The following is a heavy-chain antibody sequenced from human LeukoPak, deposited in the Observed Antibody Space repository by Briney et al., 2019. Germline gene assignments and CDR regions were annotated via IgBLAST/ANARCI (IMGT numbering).Heavy chain of an antibody. CDR2: ISAYNGNT. CDR3: ARTIFGVAGIDYYYMDV. V-gene: IGHV1-18*01. J-gene: IGHJ6*03. Sequence: ASVKVSCKASGYTFTSYGISWVRQAPGQGLEWMGWISAYNGNTNYAQKLQGRVTMTTDTSTSTAYMELSSLRSDDTAVYYCARTIFGVAGIDYYYMDVWGQGTLVTVSS. D-gene: IGHD3-3*01. CDR1: GYTFTSYG.